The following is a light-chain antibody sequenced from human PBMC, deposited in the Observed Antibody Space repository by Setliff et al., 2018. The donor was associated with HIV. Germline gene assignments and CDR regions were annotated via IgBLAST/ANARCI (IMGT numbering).Light chain of an antibody. CDR2: DVA. CDR3: QSYDSSLSGSWV. Sequence: QSALAQPASVSGSPGQSITISCTGTSSDVGGYDYVSWCQQHPGKVPKLLIYDVANRPSGVPDRFSGSKSGTSASLAITGLQPEDEAHYYCQSYDSSLSGSWVFGTGTKVTVL. V-gene: IGLV2-14*03. J-gene: IGLJ1*01. CDR1: SSDVGGYDY.